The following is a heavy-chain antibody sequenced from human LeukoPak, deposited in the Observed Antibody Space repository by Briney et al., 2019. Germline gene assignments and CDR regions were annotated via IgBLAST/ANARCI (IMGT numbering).Heavy chain of an antibody. Sequence: GGSLRLSCAASGFTFSSNWMTWVRQAPGKGLEWVASIKEDGSEKHHVGSVKGRFTISRDNAKNSLYLQMNSLRVEDTALYYCSRDAGRRELDWGQGTLVTVSS. CDR1: GFTFSSNW. CDR3: SRDAGRRELD. J-gene: IGHJ4*02. D-gene: IGHD1-26*01. CDR2: IKEDGSEK. V-gene: IGHV3-7*04.